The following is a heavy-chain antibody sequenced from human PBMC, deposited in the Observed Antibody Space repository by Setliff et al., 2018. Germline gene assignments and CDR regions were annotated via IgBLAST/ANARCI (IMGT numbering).Heavy chain of an antibody. Sequence: ASETLSLTCTVSGFSINSGTHFWGWIRQPPGKGLEWIGRIHYSGNTYYNASLKSRVIISVDTAQNQFSLSLSSVTAAGTAVYYCARTGTYRYFDYWGQGTLVTVSS. CDR1: GFSINSGTHF. CDR3: ARTGTYRYFDY. V-gene: IGHV4-39*01. J-gene: IGHJ4*02. CDR2: IHYSGNT. D-gene: IGHD1-1*01.